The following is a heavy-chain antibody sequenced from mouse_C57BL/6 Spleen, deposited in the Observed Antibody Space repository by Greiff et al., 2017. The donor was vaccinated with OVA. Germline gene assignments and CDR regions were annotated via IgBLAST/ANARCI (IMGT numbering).Heavy chain of an antibody. V-gene: IGHV1-59*01. CDR2: IDPSDSYT. CDR3: ARNYGSSPYAMDY. J-gene: IGHJ4*01. Sequence: QVQLQQPGAELVRPGPSVKLSCKASGYTFTSYWMHWVKQRPGQGLEWIGVIDPSDSYTNYNQKFKGKATLTVDTSSSTAYMQLSSLTSEDSAVYYCARNYGSSPYAMDYWGQGTSVTVSS. CDR1: GYTFTSYW. D-gene: IGHD1-1*01.